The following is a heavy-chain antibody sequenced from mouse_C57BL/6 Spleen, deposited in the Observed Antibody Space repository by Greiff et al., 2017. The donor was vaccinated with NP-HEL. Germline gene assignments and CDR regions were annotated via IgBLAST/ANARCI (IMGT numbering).Heavy chain of an antibody. CDR2: IDPETGGT. J-gene: IGHJ3*01. CDR1: GYTFTDYE. V-gene: IGHV1-15*01. D-gene: IGHD2-3*01. Sequence: QVQLQQSGAELVRPGASVTLSCKASGYTFTDYEMHWVKQTPVHGLEWIGAIDPETGGTAYNQKFKGKAILTADKSSSTAYMELRSLTSEDSAVYYCTRGAGYFPFAYWGQGTLVTVSA. CDR3: TRGAGYFPFAY.